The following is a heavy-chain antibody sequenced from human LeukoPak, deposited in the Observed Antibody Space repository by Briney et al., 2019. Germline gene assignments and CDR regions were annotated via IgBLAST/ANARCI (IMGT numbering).Heavy chain of an antibody. D-gene: IGHD3-3*01. V-gene: IGHV4-59*08. J-gene: IGHJ4*02. CDR1: GGSISSYY. CDR3: ARGALWSGYYTDY. Sequence: PSETLSLTCAVYGGSISSYYWSWIRQPPGKGLEWIGYIYYSGSTNYNPSLKSRVTISVDTSKNQFSLKLSSVTAADTAVYYCARGALWSGYYTDYWGQGTLVTVSS. CDR2: IYYSGST.